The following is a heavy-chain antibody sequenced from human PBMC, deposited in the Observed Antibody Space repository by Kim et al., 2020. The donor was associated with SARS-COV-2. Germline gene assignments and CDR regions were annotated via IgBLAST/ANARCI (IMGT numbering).Heavy chain of an antibody. CDR3: ARGKQQLAYYYYGMDV. D-gene: IGHD6-13*01. J-gene: IGHJ6*02. Sequence: LQRRVTISVDTSKNQFSLKLSSVTAADTAVYYCARGKQQLAYYYYGMDVWGQGTTVTVSS. V-gene: IGHV4-34*01.